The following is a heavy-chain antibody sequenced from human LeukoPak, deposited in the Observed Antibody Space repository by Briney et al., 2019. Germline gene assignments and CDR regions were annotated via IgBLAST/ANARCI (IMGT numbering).Heavy chain of an antibody. Sequence: SETLSLTCAVSGYSISSGYYWGWIRQPPGKGLEWIGSIYHSGSTYYNPSLKSRVTISVDTTKNQFSLKLSSVTAADTAVYYCARQGTTVSPNFDLWGRGNLVTVSS. CDR2: IYHSGST. J-gene: IGHJ2*01. CDR3: ARQGTTVSPNFDL. D-gene: IGHD4-11*01. V-gene: IGHV4-38-2*01. CDR1: GYSISSGYY.